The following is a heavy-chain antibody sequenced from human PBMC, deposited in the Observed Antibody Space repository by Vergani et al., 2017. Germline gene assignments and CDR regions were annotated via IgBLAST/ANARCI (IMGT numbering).Heavy chain of an antibody. D-gene: IGHD1-26*01. CDR2: ISSSSSYI. V-gene: IGHV3-21*01. Sequence: EVQLLESGGGLVQPGGSLRLSCAASGFTFSSYSMNWVRQAPGKGLEWVSSISSSSSYIYYADSVKGRFTISRDNSKNTLYLQMNSLRAEDTAVYYCARGTGWELLGGLLDYWGQGTLVTVSS. CDR1: GFTFSSYS. J-gene: IGHJ4*02. CDR3: ARGTGWELLGGLLDY.